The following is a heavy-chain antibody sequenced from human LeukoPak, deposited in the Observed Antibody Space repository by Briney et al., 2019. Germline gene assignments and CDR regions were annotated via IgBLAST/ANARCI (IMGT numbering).Heavy chain of an antibody. V-gene: IGHV1-18*01. CDR3: ATELYCSSTSCYRSMDV. D-gene: IGHD2-2*02. CDR1: GYTFTSYG. CDR2: ISAYNGNT. J-gene: IGHJ6*03. Sequence: ASVKVSCKASGYTFTSYGICWVRQAPGQGLEWMGWISAYNGNTNYAQKLQGRVTMTTDTSTSTAYMELSSLRSEDTAVYYCATELYCSSTSCYRSMDVWGKGTTVTVSS.